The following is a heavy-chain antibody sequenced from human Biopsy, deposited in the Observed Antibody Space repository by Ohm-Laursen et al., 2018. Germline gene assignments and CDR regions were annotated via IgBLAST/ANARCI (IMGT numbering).Heavy chain of an antibody. V-gene: IGHV1-2*02. J-gene: IGHJ4*02. CDR1: GYTFNDYY. CDR2: INCKTGAT. Sequence: SVKVSCKTSGYTFNDYYIHWVRQAPGQGLEWLGYINCKTGATNYAQKFQGTVTMTGDTSISTAYLALGSLRSADTAIYYCARDPLNGHKHFDYWGQGSLVTVSS. D-gene: IGHD2-8*01. CDR3: ARDPLNGHKHFDY.